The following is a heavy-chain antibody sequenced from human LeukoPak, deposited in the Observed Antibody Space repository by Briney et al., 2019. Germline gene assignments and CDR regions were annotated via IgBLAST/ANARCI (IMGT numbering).Heavy chain of an antibody. CDR3: AELGITVIGGV. V-gene: IGHV3-48*03. Sequence: GGSLRLSCAASGFTFSSYEMNWVRQAPGKGLEWVSYISSSGSTIYYADSVKGRFTISRDNAKNSLYLQMNSLRAEDTAVYYCAELGITVIGGVWGKGTTITISS. CDR2: ISSSGSTI. CDR1: GFTFSSYE. D-gene: IGHD3-10*02. J-gene: IGHJ6*04.